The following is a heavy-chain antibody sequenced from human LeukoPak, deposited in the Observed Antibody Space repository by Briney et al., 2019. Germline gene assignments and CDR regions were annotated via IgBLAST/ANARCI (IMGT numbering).Heavy chain of an antibody. D-gene: IGHD4-11*01. V-gene: IGHV3-23*01. CDR2: ISGSGGST. Sequence: PGGSLRLSCAASGFTFSSYAMSWVRQAPGKGLEWVSAISGSGGSTYYADSVKGRFTIFRDNSKNTLYLQMNSLRAEDTAVYYCAKDRATVTTVFATDGMDVWGQGTTVTVSS. CDR1: GFTFSSYA. J-gene: IGHJ6*02. CDR3: AKDRATVTTVFATDGMDV.